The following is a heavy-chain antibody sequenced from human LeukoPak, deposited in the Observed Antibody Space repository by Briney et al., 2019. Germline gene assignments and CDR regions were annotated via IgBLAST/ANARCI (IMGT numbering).Heavy chain of an antibody. Sequence: GGSLRLSCAASGFTFSTYAMSWVRQAPGKGLEWVSAISGSGGTLYYADSVRGRFTISRDNSKNTLYLQMNSLRAEDTAVYHCAKVASWLDTPHFDYWGQGALVTVSS. CDR3: AKVASWLDTPHFDY. CDR2: ISGSGGTL. CDR1: GFTFSTYA. J-gene: IGHJ4*02. V-gene: IGHV3-23*01. D-gene: IGHD6-19*01.